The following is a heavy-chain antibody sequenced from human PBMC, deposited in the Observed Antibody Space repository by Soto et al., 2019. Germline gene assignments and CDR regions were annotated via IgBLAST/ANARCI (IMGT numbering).Heavy chain of an antibody. V-gene: IGHV3-48*02. CDR3: ARDVKQQLGHLNYGMDV. Sequence: LRLFCAASAFPFSIYSMHWGRRGPGKGLEWVSYISSSSSTIYYADSVKGRFTISRDNAKNSLYLQMNSLRDEDTAVYYCARDVKQQLGHLNYGMDVWGQGTTVTVSS. J-gene: IGHJ6*02. D-gene: IGHD6-13*01. CDR2: ISSSSSTI. CDR1: AFPFSIYS.